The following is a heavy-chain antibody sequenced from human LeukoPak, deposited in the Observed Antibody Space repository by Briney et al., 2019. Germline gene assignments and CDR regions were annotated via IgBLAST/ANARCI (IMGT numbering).Heavy chain of an antibody. CDR3: ARVTYSSSSSNYYYFDY. D-gene: IGHD6-13*01. Sequence: GASVKVSCKASGHTFTSYDINWVRQAPGQGLEWMGWISAYNGNTNYAQKLQGRVTMTTDTSTSTAYMELRSLRSDDTAVYYCARVTYSSSSSNYYYFDYWGQGTLVTVSS. V-gene: IGHV1-18*01. CDR2: ISAYNGNT. CDR1: GHTFTSYD. J-gene: IGHJ4*02.